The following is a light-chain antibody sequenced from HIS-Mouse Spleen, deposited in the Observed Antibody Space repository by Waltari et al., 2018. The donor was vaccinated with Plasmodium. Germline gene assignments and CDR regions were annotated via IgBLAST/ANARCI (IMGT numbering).Light chain of an antibody. CDR2: KAS. V-gene: IGKV1-5*03. J-gene: IGKJ1*01. CDR1: QSISSR. Sequence: DIQITQSPSTLSASVAARVTITCRASQSISSRLAWYQQKPGKAPKLLIYKASSLESGVPSRFSGSGSGTEFTLTISSLQPDDFATYYCQQYNSYSWTFGQGTKVEIK. CDR3: QQYNSYSWT.